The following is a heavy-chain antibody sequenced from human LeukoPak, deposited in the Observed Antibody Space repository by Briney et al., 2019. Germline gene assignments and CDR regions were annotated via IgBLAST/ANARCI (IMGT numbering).Heavy chain of an antibody. V-gene: IGHV4-30-4*08. Sequence: PSETLSLTCTVSGGSISSSSYYWGWIRQPPGKGLEWIGYIYYSGSTYYNPSLKSRVTISVDTSKNQFSLKLSSVTAADTAVYYCARLIRVNAFDIWGQGTMVTVSS. CDR3: ARLIRVNAFDI. J-gene: IGHJ3*02. CDR1: GGSISSSSYY. D-gene: IGHD3-22*01. CDR2: IYYSGST.